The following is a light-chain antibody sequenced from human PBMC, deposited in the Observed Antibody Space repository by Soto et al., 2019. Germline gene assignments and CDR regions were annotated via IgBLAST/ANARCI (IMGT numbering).Light chain of an antibody. CDR2: RDN. V-gene: IGLV1-47*01. CDR1: SSNIGSNY. J-gene: IGLJ1*01. Sequence: QSVLTQPPSSSRTPGQRVTISCSGSSSNIGSNYVYWYQQLPGTAPKLLIYRDNQRPSGVPDRFSGSKSGTSASLAISGLRSEDEADYYCAAWDDSLSGGVFGTGTQLT. CDR3: AAWDDSLSGGV.